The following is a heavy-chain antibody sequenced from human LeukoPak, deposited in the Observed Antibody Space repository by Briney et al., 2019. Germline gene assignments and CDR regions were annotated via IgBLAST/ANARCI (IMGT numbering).Heavy chain of an antibody. CDR2: MNPNSGNT. CDR1: GYTFSSYD. Sequence: GASVKVSCKASGYTFSSYDINWVRQATGQGLEWMGWMNPNSGNTGYAQKFQGRVTMTRNTSISTAYMELRSLRSDDTAVYYCARGRSGCSGGSCYNWFDPWGQGTLVTVSS. J-gene: IGHJ5*02. D-gene: IGHD2-15*01. CDR3: ARGRSGCSGGSCYNWFDP. V-gene: IGHV1-8*01.